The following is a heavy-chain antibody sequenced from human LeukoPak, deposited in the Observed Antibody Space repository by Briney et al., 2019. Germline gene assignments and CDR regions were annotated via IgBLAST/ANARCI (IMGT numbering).Heavy chain of an antibody. J-gene: IGHJ4*02. V-gene: IGHV4-39*01. CDR3: ASEAHRGGGFDS. CDR2: IYFTGNT. Sequence: PSETLSLTCTVSGGSISSDTYFWGWIRQPPGKGLEWIANIYFTGNTYYNPSLKGRATISVDTSKNQFSLTLSSVTAADTAVYYCASEAHRGGGFDSWGQGTLVTVSS. D-gene: IGHD3-16*01. CDR1: GGSISSDTYF.